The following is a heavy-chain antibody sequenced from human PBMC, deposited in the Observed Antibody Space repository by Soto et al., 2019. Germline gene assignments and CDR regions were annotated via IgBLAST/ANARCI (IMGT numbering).Heavy chain of an antibody. V-gene: IGHV3-7*01. CDR3: AFGYSSGWYDAFDI. CDR2: IKQDGSEK. J-gene: IGHJ3*02. CDR1: GFTFSSYW. Sequence: EVQLVESGGGLVQPGGSLRLSCAASGFTFSSYWMSWVRQAPGKGLEWVANIKQDGSEKYYVDSVKGRFTISRDNAKNSLYLHMNSLRAKDTAVYYCAFGYSSGWYDAFDIWGQGTMVTVSS. D-gene: IGHD6-19*01.